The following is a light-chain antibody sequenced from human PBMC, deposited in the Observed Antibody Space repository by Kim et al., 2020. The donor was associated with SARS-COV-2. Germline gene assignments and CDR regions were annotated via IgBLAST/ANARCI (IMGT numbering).Light chain of an antibody. Sequence: APLGNKVTITCRASPDIRRYLNGYQQKPGKAPKVLIYAASTLQSGVPSRFSGSGSGTDFTLTITSLQPEDFATYYCQQTDTTPITFGQGTRLEIK. J-gene: IGKJ5*01. CDR2: AAS. CDR1: PDIRRY. V-gene: IGKV1-39*01. CDR3: QQTDTTPIT.